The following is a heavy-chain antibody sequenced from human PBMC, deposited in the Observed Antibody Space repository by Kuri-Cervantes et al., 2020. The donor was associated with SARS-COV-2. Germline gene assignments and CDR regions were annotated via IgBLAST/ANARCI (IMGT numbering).Heavy chain of an antibody. D-gene: IGHD6-19*01. J-gene: IGHJ3*02. CDR3: ARANPGIAVAGTDVDAFDI. V-gene: IGHV1-69*13. CDR1: GGTLSSYA. Sequence: SVKVSCKASGGTLSSYAISWVRQAPGQGLEWMGGIIPIFGTANYAQKFQGRVTITADESTSTAYMELSSLRSEDTAVYYCARANPGIAVAGTDVDAFDIWGQGTMVTVSS. CDR2: IIPIFGTA.